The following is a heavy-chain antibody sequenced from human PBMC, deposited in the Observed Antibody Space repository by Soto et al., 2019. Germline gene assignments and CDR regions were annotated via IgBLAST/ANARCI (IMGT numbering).Heavy chain of an antibody. D-gene: IGHD2-21*02. CDR3: ARDGWRYCGGDCSI. CDR1: GGTFSRYA. CDR2: IIPIFGTA. Sequence: GAPVKVSCKASGGTFSRYAISWVRQAPGQGLEWMGGIIPIFGTANYAQKFQGRVTITADESTSTAYMELSSLRSEDTAVYYCARDGWRYCGGDCSIWGQGTMVTVSS. J-gene: IGHJ3*02. V-gene: IGHV1-69*13.